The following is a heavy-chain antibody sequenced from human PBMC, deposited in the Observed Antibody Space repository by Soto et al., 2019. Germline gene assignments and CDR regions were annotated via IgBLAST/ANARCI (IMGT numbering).Heavy chain of an antibody. CDR2: IDPSDSYT. J-gene: IGHJ6*02. CDR1: GYSFTSYW. CDR3: ARHGGYCSSTSCYYGMDV. Sequence: VESLKISCKGSGYSFTSYWISWVRQMPGKGLEWMGRIDPSDSYTNYSPSFQGHVTISADKSISTAYLRWSSLKASDTAMYYCARHGGYCSSTSCYYGMDVWGQGTTVTVSS. V-gene: IGHV5-10-1*01. D-gene: IGHD2-2*01.